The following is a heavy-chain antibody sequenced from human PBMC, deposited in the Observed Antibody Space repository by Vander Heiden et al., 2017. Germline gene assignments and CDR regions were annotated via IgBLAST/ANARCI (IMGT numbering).Heavy chain of an antibody. CDR1: GFTFSSYG. V-gene: IGHV3-33*01. J-gene: IGHJ6*02. CDR3: ARDDDSYGKYYYYYGMDV. D-gene: IGHD5-18*01. CDR2: IWYDGSNK. Sequence: QVQLVESGGGVVQPGRSLRLSCAASGFTFSSYGMTWVRQAPGKGLEWVAVIWYDGSNKYYADSVKGRFTISRDNSKNTLYLQMNSLRAEDTAVYYCARDDDSYGKYYYYYGMDVWGQGTTVTVSS.